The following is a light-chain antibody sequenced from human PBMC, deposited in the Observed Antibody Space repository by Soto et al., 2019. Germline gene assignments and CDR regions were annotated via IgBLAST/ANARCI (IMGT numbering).Light chain of an antibody. CDR3: QQANSFTLT. Sequence: DIQMTQSPSSVSASVGDRVTISCRASQDIGSSLAWYQQKPGNAPKLLIYAAASLQSGVAPRFSATFSGTEFTLTINSLQPEDFAAYFCQQANSFTLTFGPGTKVDIX. J-gene: IGKJ3*01. V-gene: IGKV1-12*01. CDR2: AAA. CDR1: QDIGSS.